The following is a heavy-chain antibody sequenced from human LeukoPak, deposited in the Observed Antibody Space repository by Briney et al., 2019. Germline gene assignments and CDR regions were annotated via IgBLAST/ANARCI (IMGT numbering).Heavy chain of an antibody. J-gene: IGHJ3*02. CDR1: GGSISSSSYY. CDR2: IYYSGST. CDR3: ARDPGVGKDHDAFDI. V-gene: IGHV4-39*07. D-gene: IGHD1-26*01. Sequence: KPSETLSLTCTVSGGSISSSSYYWGWIRQPPGKGLEWIGSIYYSGSTNYNPSLKSRVTMSLDTSKNQFSLKLSSVTVADTAVYYCARDPGVGKDHDAFDIWGQGTMVTVSS.